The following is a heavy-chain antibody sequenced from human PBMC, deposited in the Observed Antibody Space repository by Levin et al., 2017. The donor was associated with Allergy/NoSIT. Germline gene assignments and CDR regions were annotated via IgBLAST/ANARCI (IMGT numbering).Heavy chain of an antibody. CDR1: GDGVSSNSAA. V-gene: IGHV6-1*01. CDR3: ARDESDVWGSYRYTGINWFDP. CDR2: TYYRSKWYN. D-gene: IGHD3-16*02. J-gene: IGHJ5*02. Sequence: SQTLSLTCAISGDGVSSNSAAWNWIRQSPSRGLEWLGRTYYRSKWYNDYAVSVKSRITINPDTSKNQFSLQLNSVTPEDTAVYYCARDESDVWGSYRYTGINWFDPWGQGTLVTVSS.